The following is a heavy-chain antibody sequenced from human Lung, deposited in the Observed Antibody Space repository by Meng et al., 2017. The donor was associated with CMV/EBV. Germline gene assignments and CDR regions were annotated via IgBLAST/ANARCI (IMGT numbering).Heavy chain of an antibody. V-gene: IGHV4-4*02. CDR3: LRRSGGSV. CDR2: IPHRGSS. J-gene: IGHJ1*01. Sequence: QVQLREAGPALVEPSETLSLTCAVSGDSITNHNWWAWVRQPPGKGLEWIGEIPHRGSSAYNPSLKSRVSMSIDKSKNQFSLKLTSVTAADMAVYHCLRRSGGSVWGQGTLVTVSS. D-gene: IGHD3-10*01. CDR1: GDSITNHNW.